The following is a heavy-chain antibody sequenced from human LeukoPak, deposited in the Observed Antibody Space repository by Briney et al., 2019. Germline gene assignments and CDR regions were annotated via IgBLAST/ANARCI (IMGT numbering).Heavy chain of an antibody. CDR3: VRDVGSGFYHSAAGGTFDY. V-gene: IGHV3-74*01. Sequence: GGSLRLSCAPSGFTFGSFWMHWARQVPGKGRVGVSRISNDGSTTSYADSVKGRFTISRDNAKNSLYLQMNSLRAEDTAVYHCVRDVGSGFYHSAAGGTFDYWGQGSLVTVSS. CDR2: ISNDGSTT. CDR1: GFTFGSFW. D-gene: IGHD3-10*01. J-gene: IGHJ4*02.